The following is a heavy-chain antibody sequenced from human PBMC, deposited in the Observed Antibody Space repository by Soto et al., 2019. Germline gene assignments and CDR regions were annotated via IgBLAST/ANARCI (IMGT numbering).Heavy chain of an antibody. CDR1: DYTFTRYG. D-gene: IGHD5-18*01. CDR3: ARDSLTHKSMFTWALDI. Sequence: GQLVQSGAEVKRPGASVKVSCRASDYTFTRYGISWVRQAPGQGLEWMEWISAYNGDTKLSQKFEARVSMTTDTSTNTAYMELRRLRSDDTADYDCARDSLTHKSMFTWALDICDQGTQVTVSS. J-gene: IGHJ3*02. CDR2: ISAYNGDT. V-gene: IGHV1-18*01.